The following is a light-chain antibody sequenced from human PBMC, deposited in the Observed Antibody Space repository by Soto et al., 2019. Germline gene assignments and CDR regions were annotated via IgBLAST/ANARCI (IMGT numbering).Light chain of an antibody. Sequence: EIVMTQSPATLSVSPWERATLSCKTSQSVRSNLAWYQQKPGRAPRLLIYDASTRATDVPARFSGSGSGTEFTLSISSLQSEDFAVYYCQEYTDRRTFGQGTKV. CDR3: QEYTDRRT. CDR2: DAS. J-gene: IGKJ2*02. V-gene: IGKV3-15*01. CDR1: QSVRSN.